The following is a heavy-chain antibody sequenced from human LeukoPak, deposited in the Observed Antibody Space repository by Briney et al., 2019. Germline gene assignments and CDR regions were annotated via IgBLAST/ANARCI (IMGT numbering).Heavy chain of an antibody. CDR1: GGSFSGYY. Sequence: SETLSLTCAVYGGSFSGYYWSWIRQPPGKGLEWIGEINHSGSTNYNPSLKSRVTISVDTSKNQFSLKLSSVTAADTAVYYCRVAARNYYYYCMDVWGKGTTVTVSS. J-gene: IGHJ6*03. V-gene: IGHV4-34*01. D-gene: IGHD6-6*01. CDR2: INHSGST. CDR3: RVAARNYYYYCMDV.